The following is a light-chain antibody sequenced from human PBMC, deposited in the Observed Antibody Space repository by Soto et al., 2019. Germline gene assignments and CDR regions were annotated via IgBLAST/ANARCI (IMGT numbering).Light chain of an antibody. Sequence: QSALTQPPSASGSPGQSVTISCTGTSIDVGSYNYVSWIRQRPGTAPKLMIYEVTKRPSGVPDRFSGSKSGNTASLTVSGLQAEDEADYFCISYAGSSNFVVFGGGTKLTVL. CDR2: EVT. V-gene: IGLV2-8*01. CDR1: SIDVGSYNY. J-gene: IGLJ2*01. CDR3: ISYAGSSNFVV.